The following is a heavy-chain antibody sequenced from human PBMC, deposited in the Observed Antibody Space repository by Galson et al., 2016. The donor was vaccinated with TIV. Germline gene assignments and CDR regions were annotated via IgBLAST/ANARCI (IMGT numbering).Heavy chain of an antibody. D-gene: IGHD5-24*01. J-gene: IGHJ4*02. Sequence: SLRLSCAASGFIFDKYGMNWVRQAPGKGLEWVAPISGGGDYTSYADSVKGRFTVYRDNYKNRVYLEMNSLRAEDTAVYYCAKAQGGGYNYAPFDYWGRGTLVTVSS. CDR3: AKAQGGGYNYAPFDY. CDR1: GFIFDKYG. CDR2: ISGGGDYT. V-gene: IGHV3-23*01.